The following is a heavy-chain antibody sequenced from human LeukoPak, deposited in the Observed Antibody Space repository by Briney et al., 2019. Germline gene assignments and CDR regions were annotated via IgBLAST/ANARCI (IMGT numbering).Heavy chain of an antibody. J-gene: IGHJ4*02. D-gene: IGHD2-15*01. CDR3: AKGGYCSGGSCYAVGPTDLYFDY. V-gene: IGHV3-23*01. CDR2: TTGSTAAT. CDR1: GFTFTDYA. Sequence: GGSLRLSCAASGFTFTDYAMSWVRQTPGKGLEWVSATTGSTAATYHADSVKGRFTISRDNSQNTLYLQMNSLRAEDTAVYYCAKGGYCSGGSCYAVGPTDLYFDYWGQGTLVTVSS.